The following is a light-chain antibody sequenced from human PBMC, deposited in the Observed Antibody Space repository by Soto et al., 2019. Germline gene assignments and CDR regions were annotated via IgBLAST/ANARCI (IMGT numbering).Light chain of an antibody. V-gene: IGKV1-12*01. CDR1: QGISNW. Sequence: DIQMTQSPSSVSASAGDRVTITCRASQGISNWLAWYQQKPGQAPKLLIYAASSLHSGVPSRFSGSGSGTDFTLTISSLQPEDFATYFCQQSNSFPHTFGRGTKLEI. CDR3: QQSNSFPHT. J-gene: IGKJ2*01. CDR2: AAS.